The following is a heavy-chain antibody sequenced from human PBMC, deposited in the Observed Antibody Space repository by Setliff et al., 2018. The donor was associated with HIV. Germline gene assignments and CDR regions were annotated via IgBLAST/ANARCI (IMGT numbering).Heavy chain of an antibody. V-gene: IGHV4-4*09. CDR3: ARHSGVASPNWFDP. J-gene: IGHJ5*02. CDR2: IYSSGST. D-gene: IGHD3-10*01. CDR1: GGSISGHY. Sequence: SETLSLTCTVSGGSISGHYWSWIRQPPGRGLERIGYIYSSGSTNFNPPLQSRVTISVDTSKNQFSLKLSSVTAADTAVYYCARHSGVASPNWFDPWGQGTPVTVSS.